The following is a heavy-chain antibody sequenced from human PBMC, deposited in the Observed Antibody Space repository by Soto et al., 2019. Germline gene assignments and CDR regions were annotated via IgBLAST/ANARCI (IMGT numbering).Heavy chain of an antibody. CDR3: AKDFDSYSGNYPADY. CDR1: GSSISIYG. CDR2: ISYDVSNK. V-gene: IGHV3-30*18. D-gene: IGHD1-26*01. J-gene: IGHJ4*02. Sequence: PGGSLRLSCAASGSSISIYGMHWVRLAPGKGLEWLALISYDVSNKYYAYSVKGPFTISRDNPKNLLYLQMNSLRAEDTAVYYSAKDFDSYSGNYPADYWGQGTLVTVS.